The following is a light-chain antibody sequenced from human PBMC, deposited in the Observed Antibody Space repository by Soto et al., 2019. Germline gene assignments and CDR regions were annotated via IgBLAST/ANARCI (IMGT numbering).Light chain of an antibody. CDR3: QQYGSSPWT. V-gene: IGKV3-20*01. J-gene: IGKJ1*01. CDR2: GAS. Sequence: EIVLTQSPGTLSLSPGERATLSCRASQSVSSSYFAWYQQKPGQAPRLLIYGASSRATGIPDRFSGSGSGTDFSLTISSLEPEDFAVYYCQQYGSSPWTFGQGTKVDIK. CDR1: QSVSSSY.